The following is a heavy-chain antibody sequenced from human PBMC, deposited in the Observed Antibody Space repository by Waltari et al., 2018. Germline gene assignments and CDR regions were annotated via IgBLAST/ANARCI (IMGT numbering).Heavy chain of an antibody. V-gene: IGHV1-2*02. CDR3: ARGPDFWSGYYMVPFDY. D-gene: IGHD3-3*01. J-gene: IGHJ4*02. CDR1: GYNFTGYY. Sequence: QVQLVQSGAEVKKPGASVKVSWKASGYNFTGYYMNWVREARGQGLEWMGWIKPKSGGANYTQTFQGRVTITKDTSISTAYMELNRLRSDDTAMYYCARGPDFWSGYYMVPFDYWGQGTLVTVSS. CDR2: IKPKSGGA.